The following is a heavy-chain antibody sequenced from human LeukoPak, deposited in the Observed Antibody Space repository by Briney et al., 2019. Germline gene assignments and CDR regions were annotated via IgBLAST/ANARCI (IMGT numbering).Heavy chain of an antibody. CDR1: DFDFSSHA. J-gene: IGHJ4*02. CDR3: ANEIRPNDY. V-gene: IGHV3-23*01. CDR2: IGISGTKT. D-gene: IGHD4-17*01. Sequence: GGSLRLSCAASDFDFSSHAMTWVRQAPGKGLEWVSAIGISGTKTYYGDSVKGRFLISRDNSKNTLYLQMNSLRVEDTAVYFCANEIRPNDYWGRGTLVTVAS.